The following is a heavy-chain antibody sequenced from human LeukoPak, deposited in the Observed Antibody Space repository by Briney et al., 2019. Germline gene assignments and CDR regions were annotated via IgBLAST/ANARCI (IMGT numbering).Heavy chain of an antibody. CDR2: INPSGDTT. CDR1: GYTLTSYY. Sequence: ASVKVSCKASGYTLTSYYLHWVRQAPGQGLEWMAIINPSGDTTSHAQKLQGRVTIIGDTSASTAYMELSSLRSEDTAVYYCARGYCSSTSCYMDVWGQGTTVT. V-gene: IGHV1-46*04. D-gene: IGHD2-2*01. J-gene: IGHJ6*02. CDR3: ARGYCSSTSCYMDV.